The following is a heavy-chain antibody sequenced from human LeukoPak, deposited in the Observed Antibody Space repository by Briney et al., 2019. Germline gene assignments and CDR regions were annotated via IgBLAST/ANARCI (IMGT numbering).Heavy chain of an antibody. J-gene: IGHJ4*02. D-gene: IGHD4-17*01. CDR2: ITSGSSPI. CDR1: GFTFRSYS. Sequence: GGSLLLSCAASGFTFRSYSMNWVRQAPGKGLEWVSYITSGSSPIYYADSVKGRFTISRDNAKNSLYLQMNSLRDEDTAVYYCARRAYGDDSFDYWGQGTLVTVSS. CDR3: ARRAYGDDSFDY. V-gene: IGHV3-48*02.